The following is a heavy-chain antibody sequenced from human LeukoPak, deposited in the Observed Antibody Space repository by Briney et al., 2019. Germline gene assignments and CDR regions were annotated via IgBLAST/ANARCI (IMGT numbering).Heavy chain of an antibody. J-gene: IGHJ5*02. CDR2: INPNSANT. V-gene: IGHV1-2*06. Sequence: ASVRISCKTSGYSFGGYYIHWVRQAPGQGLEWMGRINPNSANTKYAQKFQGRVTMTRDTSTNTVFMELSSLRSDDTAVYYYARDGAYSLGLIWLDPWGQGTLVSVSS. CDR1: GYSFGGYY. CDR3: ARDGAYSLGLIWLDP. D-gene: IGHD5-18*01.